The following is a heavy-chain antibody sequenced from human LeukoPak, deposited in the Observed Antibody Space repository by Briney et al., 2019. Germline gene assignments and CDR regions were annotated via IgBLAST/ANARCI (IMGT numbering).Heavy chain of an antibody. CDR3: ARVRQYCSSTSCFFPEGWYFDL. V-gene: IGHV4-34*01. CDR2: INHSGNT. CDR1: GGSFSGYY. Sequence: PSETLSLTCAVSGGSFSGYYWSWIRQPPGEGLEWIGEINHSGNTNYNPSLKSRVTISVDTSKNQVSLKLNSVTAADTAVYYCARVRQYCSSTSCFFPEGWYFDLWGRGTLVTVSS. D-gene: IGHD2-2*01. J-gene: IGHJ2*01.